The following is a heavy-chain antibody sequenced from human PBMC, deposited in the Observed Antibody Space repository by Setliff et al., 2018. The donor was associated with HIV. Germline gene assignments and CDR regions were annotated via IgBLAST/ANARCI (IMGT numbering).Heavy chain of an antibody. CDR3: ARTSTTTGTTLNWFDP. J-gene: IGHJ5*02. Sequence: PGGSLRLSCAASGFTLSTYTMNWVRQAPGKGLEWISSISSNIIYIYYADSVGGRFTISRDNAKNSLYLQMNSLRVEDTAVYYCARTSTTTGTTLNWFDPWGQGTLVTVSS. CDR2: ISSNIIYI. V-gene: IGHV3-21*01. D-gene: IGHD1-1*01. CDR1: GFTLSTYT.